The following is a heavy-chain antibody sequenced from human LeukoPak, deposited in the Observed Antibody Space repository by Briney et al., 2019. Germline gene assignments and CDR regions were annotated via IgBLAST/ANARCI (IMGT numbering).Heavy chain of an antibody. CDR2: INHSGST. Sequence: SETLSLTCAVYGGSFSGYYWSWIRQPPGKGLEWIGEINHSGSTNYNPSLKSRVTISVDTSKNQFSLKLSSVTAADTAVYYCASGPAEYFQHWGQGTLVTVSS. V-gene: IGHV4-34*01. CDR1: GGSFSGYY. J-gene: IGHJ1*01. CDR3: ASGPAEYFQH.